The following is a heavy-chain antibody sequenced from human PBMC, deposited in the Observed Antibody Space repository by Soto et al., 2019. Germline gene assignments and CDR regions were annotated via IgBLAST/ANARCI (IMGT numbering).Heavy chain of an antibody. D-gene: IGHD1-1*01. CDR2: ISYDGSNK. Sequence: QVQLVESGGGVVQPGGSLRLSCAASGFTFSSYAMHWVRQAPGKGLEWVAVISYDGSNKYYADSVKGQFTISRDNSKNTLYLQRNSLRAEDTGVYYCSSWKEGGYWGQGTLVTVSS. CDR1: GFTFSSYA. V-gene: IGHV3-30-3*01. J-gene: IGHJ4*02. CDR3: SSWKEGGY.